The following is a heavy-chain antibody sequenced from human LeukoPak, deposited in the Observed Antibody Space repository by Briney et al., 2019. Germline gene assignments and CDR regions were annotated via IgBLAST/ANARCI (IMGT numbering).Heavy chain of an antibody. CDR3: ATLGDDIVVVVAASFDY. V-gene: IGHV3-74*01. Sequence: GGSLRLSCAASGFTFSSYWMHWVRQAPGKGLVWVSRINSDGSSTNYADSVKGRFTISRDNSKNTLYLQMNSLRAEDTAVYYCATLGDDIVVVVAASFDYWGQGTLVTVSP. CDR2: INSDGSST. CDR1: GFTFSSYW. D-gene: IGHD2-15*01. J-gene: IGHJ4*02.